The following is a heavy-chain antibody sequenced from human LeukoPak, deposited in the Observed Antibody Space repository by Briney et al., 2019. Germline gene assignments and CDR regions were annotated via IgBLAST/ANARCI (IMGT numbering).Heavy chain of an antibody. CDR3: ANARRSVLYYDILTTDY. CDR2: ISYDGSNK. Sequence: GGSLRLSCAASGFTFSSYGMHWVRQAPGKGLGWVAVISYDGSNKYYADSVKGRFTISRDNSKNPLYLQMNSLRAEDTAVYYCANARRSVLYYDILTTDYWGQGTLVTVSS. D-gene: IGHD3-9*01. V-gene: IGHV3-30*18. CDR1: GFTFSSYG. J-gene: IGHJ4*02.